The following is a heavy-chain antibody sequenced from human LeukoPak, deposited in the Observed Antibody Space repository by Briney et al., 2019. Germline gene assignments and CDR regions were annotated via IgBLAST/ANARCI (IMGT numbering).Heavy chain of an antibody. Sequence: GGSLRLSCAASGFTFSSYAMHWVRQAPGKGLEWVAVISYDGSNKYYADSVKGRFTISRDNSKNTLYLQMNSLRAEDTAVYYCARALKLLGYCSSTSCWHGMDVWGQGTTVTVSS. CDR3: ARALKLLGYCSSTSCWHGMDV. CDR2: ISYDGSNK. J-gene: IGHJ6*02. V-gene: IGHV3-30-3*01. CDR1: GFTFSSYA. D-gene: IGHD2-2*01.